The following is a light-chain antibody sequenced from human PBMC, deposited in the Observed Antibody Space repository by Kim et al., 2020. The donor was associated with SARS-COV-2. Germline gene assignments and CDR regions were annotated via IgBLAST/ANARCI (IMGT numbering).Light chain of an antibody. CDR2: DAS. Sequence: SASVEDRVTITCRASQSINNWLAWYQQKPGKAPKLLIYDASSLENGVPSRFSGSGSGTEYTLTISSLQPDDFASYYCQQYNSYSRTFGQGTKLEI. J-gene: IGKJ2*01. CDR3: QQYNSYSRT. CDR1: QSINNW. V-gene: IGKV1-5*01.